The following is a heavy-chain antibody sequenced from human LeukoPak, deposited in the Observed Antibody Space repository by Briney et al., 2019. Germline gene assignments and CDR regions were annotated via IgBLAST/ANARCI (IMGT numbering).Heavy chain of an antibody. V-gene: IGHV4-59*01. D-gene: IGHD3-10*01. J-gene: IGHJ6*02. CDR3: ARTSRHFYGSGTNLTPWPAGMDV. Sequence: PSETLPLTCTVSGGSMSGFFWTWIRQPPGRELEWIGSIYYSGSSTKYNPSLKSRVTISVDTSKSQFSLNLNSATAADTAVYYCARTSRHFYGSGTNLTPWPAGMDVWGQGTTVTVSS. CDR2: IYYSGSST. CDR1: GGSMSGFF.